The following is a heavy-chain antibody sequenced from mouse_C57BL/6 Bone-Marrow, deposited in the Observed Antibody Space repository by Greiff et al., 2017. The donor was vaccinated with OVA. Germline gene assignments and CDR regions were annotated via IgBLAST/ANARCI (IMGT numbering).Heavy chain of an antibody. CDR1: GYTFTSYW. CDR3: ARPYGNYPYWYFDV. V-gene: IGHV1-69*01. CDR2: IDPSDSYT. D-gene: IGHD2-1*01. J-gene: IGHJ1*03. Sequence: QVQLQQPGAELVMPGASVKLSCKASGYTFTSYWMHWVKQRPGQGLEWIGEIDPSDSYTNYNQKFKGKSTLTVDKSSSTAYMQLSSLTSEDSAFYYCARPYGNYPYWYFDVWGTGTTVTVSS.